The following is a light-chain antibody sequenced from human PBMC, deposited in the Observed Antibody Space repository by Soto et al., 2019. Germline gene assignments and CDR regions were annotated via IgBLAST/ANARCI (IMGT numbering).Light chain of an antibody. CDR1: QSISSY. V-gene: IGKV1-39*01. CDR3: QHSYSTLRT. CDR2: AES. Sequence: DIQMTQSPSSLSASVGDRVTITCRASQSISSYLNWYQQKPGKAPKLLIYAESRLQSGVPSRFSGSGSGTDFTLTISSLQPEDFATYYCQHSYSTLRTFDQGTEVEIK. J-gene: IGKJ1*01.